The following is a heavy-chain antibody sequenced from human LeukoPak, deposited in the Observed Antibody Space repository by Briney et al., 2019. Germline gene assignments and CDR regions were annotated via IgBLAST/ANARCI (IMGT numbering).Heavy chain of an antibody. CDR2: IHDSGST. V-gene: IGHV4-59*02. Sequence: PSETLFLTCTVSGGSVSRYYWSWIRQSPGKGLEWIGYIHDSGSTNSNPSLKSRVTISMDTSKNQVSLKLTSVTAADTALYYCARGERNGPDYWGQGTVVSVSS. J-gene: IGHJ4*02. CDR1: GGSVSRYY. CDR3: ARGERNGPDY. D-gene: IGHD2-8*01.